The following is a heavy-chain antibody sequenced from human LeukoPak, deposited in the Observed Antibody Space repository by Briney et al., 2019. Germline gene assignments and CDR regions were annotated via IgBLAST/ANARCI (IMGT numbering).Heavy chain of an antibody. CDR3: AREDFCSSGNCFDP. Sequence: SETLSLTCTVSGGSISSYYWSWIRQPPGKGLEWIGIINHSGSTNYKSSLKSRVTISIDTSKNQFSLKLTSVTAADTAVYYCAREDFCSSGNCFDPWGQGTLVTVSS. CDR1: GGSISSYY. CDR2: INHSGST. D-gene: IGHD6-13*01. V-gene: IGHV4-34*01. J-gene: IGHJ5*02.